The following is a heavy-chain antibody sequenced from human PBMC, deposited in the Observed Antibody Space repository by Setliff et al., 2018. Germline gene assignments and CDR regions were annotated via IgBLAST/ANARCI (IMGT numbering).Heavy chain of an antibody. CDR3: AKLVRGYVEALDN. V-gene: IGHV3-30*02. CDR2: IWYDGSNQ. D-gene: IGHD5-18*01. CDR1: AFPFSSYA. J-gene: IGHJ4*02. Sequence: GGSLRLSCVTSAFPFSSYAMHWVRQAPGKGPEWVAIIWYDGSNQYYVDSVKGRFTISRDNSKNTLYLQMNNLRTDDTAVYYRAKLVRGYVEALDNWGQGTLVTVSS.